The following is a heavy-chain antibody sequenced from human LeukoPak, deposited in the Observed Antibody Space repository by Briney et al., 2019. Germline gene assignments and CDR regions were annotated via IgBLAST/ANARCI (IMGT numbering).Heavy chain of an antibody. CDR1: GGSFSAYY. CDR2: INHSGST. V-gene: IGHV4-34*01. CDR3: ARSRGSGSYYRLRDYYYMDV. J-gene: IGHJ6*03. Sequence: PSETLSLTCAVYGGSFSAYYWSWIRQPPGMGLEWIGEINHSGSTNYNPSLKSRVTISVDTSKNQFSLKLSSVTAADTAVYYCARSRGSGSYYRLRDYYYMDVWGKGTTVTVSS. D-gene: IGHD3-10*01.